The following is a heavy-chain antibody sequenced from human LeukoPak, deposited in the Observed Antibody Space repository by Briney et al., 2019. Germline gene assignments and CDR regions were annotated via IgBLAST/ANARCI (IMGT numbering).Heavy chain of an antibody. J-gene: IGHJ6*02. CDR1: GGSISSYY. D-gene: IGHD2-2*01. Sequence: SETLSLTCTVSGGSISSYYWSWIRQPPGKGLEWIGYIYYSGSTNYNPSLKSRVTISVDTSKNQFSLKLSSVTAAGTAVYYCARVNQLLPETRPYYYGMDVWGQGTTVTVSS. CDR3: ARVNQLLPETRPYYYGMDV. V-gene: IGHV4-59*01. CDR2: IYYSGST.